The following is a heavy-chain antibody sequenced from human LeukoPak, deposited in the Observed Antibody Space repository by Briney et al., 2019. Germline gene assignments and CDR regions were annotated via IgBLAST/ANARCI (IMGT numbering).Heavy chain of an antibody. V-gene: IGHV3-23*01. CDR2: ISGTGGST. J-gene: IGHJ4*02. Sequence: GGSLRLSCAASASGLTFSNHAMSWVRQAPGKGLEWVSTISGTGGSTYYADSVTGRFTISRDNSKNTLYLQMNSLRAEDTAVYYCAKDWASTMIVVADYFDYWGQGTLVTVSS. D-gene: IGHD3-22*01. CDR1: GLTFSNHA. CDR3: AKDWASTMIVVADYFDY.